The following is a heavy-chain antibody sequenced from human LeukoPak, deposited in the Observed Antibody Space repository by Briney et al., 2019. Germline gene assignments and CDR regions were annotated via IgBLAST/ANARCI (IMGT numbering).Heavy chain of an antibody. CDR2: IYFSGNT. D-gene: IGHD6-13*01. Sequence: LPETLSLTCTVSGGSISSYYWSWIRQPPGKGLEWIGYIYFSGNTDYNPSLKSRVTISVDTSKNQFSLKLTSVTAADTAVYYCARDRGIAAAATAIGGYYGMDVSGQGTTVTVSS. V-gene: IGHV4-59*01. J-gene: IGHJ6*02. CDR3: ARDRGIAAAATAIGGYYGMDV. CDR1: GGSISSYY.